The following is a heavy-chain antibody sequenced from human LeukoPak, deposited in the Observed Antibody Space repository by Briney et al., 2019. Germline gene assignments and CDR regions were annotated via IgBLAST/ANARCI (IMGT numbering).Heavy chain of an antibody. J-gene: IGHJ6*03. CDR3: ARVRRPEYSSSSYFYYMDI. V-gene: IGHV1-2*02. Sequence: ASVKPACKASGYTFTGYYMHWVRQAPGQGLEWMGWINSNSGGTNYAQKFQGRVTMTRDTSTTTAYMELNRLRSDDTAVYYCARVRRPEYSSSSYFYYMDIWGKGATASVS. CDR2: INSNSGGT. D-gene: IGHD6-6*01. CDR1: GYTFTGYY.